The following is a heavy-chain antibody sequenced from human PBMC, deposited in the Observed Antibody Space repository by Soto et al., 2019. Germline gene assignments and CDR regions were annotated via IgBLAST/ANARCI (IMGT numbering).Heavy chain of an antibody. CDR3: AKDGSWDGGGGES. Sequence: QVQLVQSGAELKKPGSSVKVSCSASGVTFSSYAFTWVRQAPGQGLEWMGNIIHVFRTSNYAQGFQGRPTISADESTNTSYRELSSPRSEDTGVYFCAKDGSWDGGGGESWGQGTLVSVSS. J-gene: IGHJ4*02. CDR2: IIHVFRTS. V-gene: IGHV1-69*18. CDR1: GVTFSSYA. D-gene: IGHD3-16*01.